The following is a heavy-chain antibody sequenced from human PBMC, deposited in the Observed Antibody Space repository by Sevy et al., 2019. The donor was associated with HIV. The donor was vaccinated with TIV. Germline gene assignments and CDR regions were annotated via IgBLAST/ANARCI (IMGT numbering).Heavy chain of an antibody. CDR2: ISGSGGFT. D-gene: IGHD2-15*01. CDR1: EFTFSSYA. Sequence: GGSLRLSCSASEFTFSSYAMSWVRQAPGKGLEWVSSISGSGGFTYYADFVEGRFIFSRDNSKNTQSVQMNSLRAEDTAVYYCAKGFCSGATCPRDYYYYGMDVWGQGTTVTVSS. V-gene: IGHV3-23*01. CDR3: AKGFCSGATCPRDYYYYGMDV. J-gene: IGHJ6*02.